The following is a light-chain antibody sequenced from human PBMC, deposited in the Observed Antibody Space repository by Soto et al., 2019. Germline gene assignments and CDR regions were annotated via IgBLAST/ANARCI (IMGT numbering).Light chain of an antibody. CDR2: GAA. Sequence: ERVMTQSPATLSVSPGERATLSCRASQSVSSNLAWYQQKTGQAPRPLIYGAATRATGIPARFSGSRSGTEFTLTSTRLQSEDFAVYYCHQYNSCPFTFGPGTKVDIK. CDR3: HQYNSCPFT. V-gene: IGKV3-15*01. CDR1: QSVSSN. J-gene: IGKJ3*01.